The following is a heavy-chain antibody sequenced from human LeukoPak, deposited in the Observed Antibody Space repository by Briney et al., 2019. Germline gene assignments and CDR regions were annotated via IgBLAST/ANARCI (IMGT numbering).Heavy chain of an antibody. CDR2: ISSSSSYI. CDR3: AREQAPYCGGDCFPAFVY. Sequence: PGGSLRLSCAASGFTFSSYSMNWVRQAPGKGLEWVSSISSSSSYIYYADSVKGRFTISRDNAKNSLYLQMNSLRAEDMAVYYCAREQAPYCGGDCFPAFVYWGQGTLVTVSS. CDR1: GFTFSSYS. D-gene: IGHD2-21*02. J-gene: IGHJ4*02. V-gene: IGHV3-21*01.